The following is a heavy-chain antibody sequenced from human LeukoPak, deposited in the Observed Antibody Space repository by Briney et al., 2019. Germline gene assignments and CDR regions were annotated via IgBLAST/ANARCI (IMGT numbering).Heavy chain of an antibody. Sequence: GRSLRLSCAASGFTFSNYGMHWVRQAPGTGLEWVAVIWYDGSNKYYADSVKGRFTISRDNSKNTLYLQMNSLRAEDTAVCYCARGGIDSSSWFYFDYWGQGTLVTVSS. CDR3: ARGGIDSSSWFYFDY. V-gene: IGHV3-33*01. CDR2: IWYDGSNK. D-gene: IGHD6-13*01. CDR1: GFTFSNYG. J-gene: IGHJ4*02.